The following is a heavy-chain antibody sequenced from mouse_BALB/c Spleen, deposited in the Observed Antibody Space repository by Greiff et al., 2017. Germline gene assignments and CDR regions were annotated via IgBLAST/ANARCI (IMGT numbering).Heavy chain of an antibody. J-gene: IGHJ3*01. V-gene: IGHV1-7*01. Sequence: QVQLKESGAELAKPGASVKMSCKASGYTFTSYWMHWVKQRPGQGLEWIGYINPSTGYTEYNQKFKDKATLTADKSSSTAYMQLSSLTSEDSAVYYCARGAPASWFAYWGQGTLVTVSA. CDR2: INPSTGYT. CDR1: GYTFTSYW. CDR3: ARGAPASWFAY.